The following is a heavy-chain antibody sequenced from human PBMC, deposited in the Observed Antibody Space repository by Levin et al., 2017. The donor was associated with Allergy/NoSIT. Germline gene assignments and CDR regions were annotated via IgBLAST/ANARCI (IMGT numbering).Heavy chain of an antibody. Sequence: PGGSLRLSCAASGFTFSTYAMHWVRQAPGKGLEWVAVISYDGSNKYYADSVKGRFTISRDNSKNTLYVQMNSLRAEDTAVYYCAKDLSGINLGVDYWGQGTLVTVSS. J-gene: IGHJ4*02. CDR3: AKDLSGINLGVDY. CDR1: GFTFSTYA. CDR2: ISYDGSNK. V-gene: IGHV3-30*18. D-gene: IGHD1-26*01.